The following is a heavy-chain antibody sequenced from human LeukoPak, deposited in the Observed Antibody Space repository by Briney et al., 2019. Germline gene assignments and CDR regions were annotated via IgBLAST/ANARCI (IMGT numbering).Heavy chain of an antibody. CDR3: AKDKTYYYDSSGYYSLDY. Sequence: GGSLRLSCAASGFTFSSYAMSWVRQAPGKGLEWVSAISGSGGSTYYADSVKGRFTISRDNSKNTLYLQMNSLRAEDTAVYYCAKDKTYYYDSSGYYSLDYWGQGTLVTVSS. CDR1: GFTFSSYA. D-gene: IGHD3-22*01. J-gene: IGHJ4*02. V-gene: IGHV3-23*01. CDR2: ISGSGGST.